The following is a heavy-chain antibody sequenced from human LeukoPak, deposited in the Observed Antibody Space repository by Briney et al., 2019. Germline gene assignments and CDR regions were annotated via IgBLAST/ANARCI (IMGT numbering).Heavy chain of an antibody. CDR2: ISGNGRNT. CDR1: GFTFSSFV. D-gene: IGHD2-15*01. CDR3: ARGRGVYGYWYFDL. Sequence: GGTLRLSCAASGFTFSSFVMSWVPQAPGKGLKWVTTISGNGRNTYYADSVKGRFTLSRDNSKITVYLEVESLRAEDTAVYYCARGRGVYGYWYFDLWGRGTLVTVSS. V-gene: IGHV3-23*01. J-gene: IGHJ2*01.